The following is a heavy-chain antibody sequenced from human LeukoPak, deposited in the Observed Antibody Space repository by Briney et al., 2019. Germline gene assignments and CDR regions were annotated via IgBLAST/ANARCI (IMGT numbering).Heavy chain of an antibody. CDR1: GFTLTNYW. CDR3: ARGYGSGSFYDC. D-gene: IGHD3-10*01. J-gene: IGHJ4*02. V-gene: IGHV3-7*01. CDR2: INQGGNER. Sequence: QTGGSLRLSCEASGFTLTNYWVIWVRQAPGKGLEWVATINQGGNERYYVDSVEGRFTISRDHAKNSLSLQMNSLRAEDTAVYFCARGYGSGSFYDCWGQGTLVTVSS.